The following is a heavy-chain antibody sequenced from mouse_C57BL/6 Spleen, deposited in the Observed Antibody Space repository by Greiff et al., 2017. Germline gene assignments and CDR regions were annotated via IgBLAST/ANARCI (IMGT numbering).Heavy chain of an antibody. CDR1: GYTFTDYY. J-gene: IGHJ4*01. CDR3: ARLARAMDY. CDR2: IYPGSGNT. V-gene: IGHV1-76*01. Sequence: VQLQQSGAELVRPGASVKLSCKASGYTFTDYYINWVKQRPGQGLEWIARIYPGSGNTYYNEKFKGKATLTAEKSSSTAYMQLSSLTSEDSAVYFCARLARAMDYWGQGTSVTVSS.